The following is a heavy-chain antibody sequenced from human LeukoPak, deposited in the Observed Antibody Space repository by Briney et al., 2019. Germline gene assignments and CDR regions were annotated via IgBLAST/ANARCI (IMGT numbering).Heavy chain of an antibody. Sequence: GGSLRLSCAASGFTFSSYSMNWVRQAPGKGLEWVSYISSSSSTIYYADSVKGRFTISRDNAKNSLYLQMNSLRAEDTAVYYCTGYCSGGSCFTAGYWGQGTLVTVAS. CDR3: TGYCSGGSCFTAGY. J-gene: IGHJ4*02. D-gene: IGHD2-15*01. V-gene: IGHV3-48*04. CDR1: GFTFSSYS. CDR2: ISSSSSTI.